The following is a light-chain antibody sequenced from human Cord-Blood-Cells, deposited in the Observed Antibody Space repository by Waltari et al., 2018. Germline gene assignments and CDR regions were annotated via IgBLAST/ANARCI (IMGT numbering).Light chain of an antibody. CDR3: QSYDSSLSGSV. Sequence: QSVLTQPPSVSGAPGQRVTISCTGSSSNIGAGYDVHWYQQLPGTAPKLLIYGNRTRPSVVPDRFSGSKSGTSASLAITGLQAEDEADYYCQSYDSSLSGSVFGGGTKLTVL. V-gene: IGLV1-40*01. CDR2: GNR. J-gene: IGLJ3*02. CDR1: SSNIGAGYD.